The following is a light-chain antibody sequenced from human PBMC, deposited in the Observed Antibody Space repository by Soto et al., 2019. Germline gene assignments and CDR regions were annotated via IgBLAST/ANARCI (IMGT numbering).Light chain of an antibody. Sequence: DIQMTKSPSTMSASVGDRVTITCRASQSISTWLAWYQQRPGKAPKLLIYMASSLESGFPSRFSGSRSGTDCTLTISSLQPDDFATYYCQQYDSSPLTFGGGTKVEIK. CDR1: QSISTW. CDR3: QQYDSSPLT. CDR2: MAS. J-gene: IGKJ4*01. V-gene: IGKV1-5*03.